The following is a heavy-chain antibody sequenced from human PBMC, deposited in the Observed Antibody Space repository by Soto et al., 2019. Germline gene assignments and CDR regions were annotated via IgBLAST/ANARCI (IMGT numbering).Heavy chain of an antibody. CDR1: GYTFTSYG. Sequence: QVQLVQSGAEVKKPGASVKVSCKASGYTFTSYGISWVRQAPGQGLEWMGWSSAYNGNTNYAQKLQGRVTMTTDTSTSTAYLEMRSLRSDDTAVYYCARGYYGSGSYYYYYYYIDVWGRGTTATFSS. CDR3: ARGYYGSGSYYYYYYYIDV. V-gene: IGHV1-18*01. D-gene: IGHD3-10*01. J-gene: IGHJ6*03. CDR2: SSAYNGNT.